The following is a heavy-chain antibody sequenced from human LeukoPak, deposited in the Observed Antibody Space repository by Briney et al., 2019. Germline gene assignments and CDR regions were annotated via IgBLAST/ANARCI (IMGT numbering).Heavy chain of an antibody. CDR2: IYTSGST. D-gene: IGHD3-22*01. J-gene: IGHJ4*02. CDR3: AREWRVTMIVVVIDY. Sequence: SQTLSLTCTVSGGSISSGSYYWSWIRQPAGKGLEWIGRIYTSGSTNYNPSLKSRVTMSVDTSKNQFSLKLSSVTAADTAVYYCAREWRVTMIVVVIDYWGQGTLVTASS. V-gene: IGHV4-61*02. CDR1: GGSISSGSYY.